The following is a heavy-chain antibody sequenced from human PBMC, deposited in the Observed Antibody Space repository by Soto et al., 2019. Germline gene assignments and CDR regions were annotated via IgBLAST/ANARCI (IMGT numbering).Heavy chain of an antibody. Sequence: QVQLQESGPGLVKPSETLSLTCTVSGGSVSSGSYYWSWIRQPPGKGLEWIGYIYYSGSTNYNPSLKSRVTISVATSKNQFSLKLSSVTAADTAVYYCASFQRSNYYYYGMDVWGQGTTVTVSS. CDR1: GGSVSSGSYY. CDR3: ASFQRSNYYYYGMDV. CDR2: IYYSGST. J-gene: IGHJ6*02. V-gene: IGHV4-61*01.